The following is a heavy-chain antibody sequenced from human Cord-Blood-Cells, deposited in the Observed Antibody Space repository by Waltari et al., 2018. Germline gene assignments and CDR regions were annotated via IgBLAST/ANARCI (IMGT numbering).Heavy chain of an antibody. CDR2: CNPNSGGT. J-gene: IGHJ4*02. V-gene: IGHV1-2*04. CDR1: GYTVTGYY. Sequence: QEQLVQTGAGVKKRGASVKVCCKAAGYTVTGYYMNWGRQAPGQGLGWRGWCNPNSGGTSYEQNCQGWVTMTRDTAISTAYMELGRLRSDDTAMYYCASASADSDFYYCNYWGRGPLVTVSS. D-gene: IGHD4-4*01. CDR3: ASASADSDFYYCNY.